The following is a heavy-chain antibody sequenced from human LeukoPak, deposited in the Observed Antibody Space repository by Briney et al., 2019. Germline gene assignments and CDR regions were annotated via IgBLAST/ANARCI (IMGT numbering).Heavy chain of an antibody. Sequence: GGSLRLSCAASGFTFSSNAMSWVRQAPGKGLEWVSAISGSGGSTYYADSVKGRFTISRDSSKNTLYLQMNSLRAEDTAVYYCAKARAIMVATFFDYWGQGTLVNVSS. CDR3: AKARAIMVATFFDY. CDR1: GFTFSSNA. CDR2: ISGSGGST. V-gene: IGHV3-23*01. D-gene: IGHD5-12*01. J-gene: IGHJ4*02.